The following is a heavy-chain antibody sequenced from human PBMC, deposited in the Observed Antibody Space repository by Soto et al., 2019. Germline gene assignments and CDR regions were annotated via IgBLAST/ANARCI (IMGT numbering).Heavy chain of an antibody. CDR3: AKGGSITMIVVVMIDY. V-gene: IGHV3-23*01. D-gene: IGHD3-22*01. CDR1: GFTFSSYA. Sequence: PGGSLRLSCAASGFTFSSYAMSWVRQAPGKGLEWVSAISGSGGSTYYADSVKGRFTISRDNSKNTLHLQRNSLRAEDTAVYYCAKGGSITMIVVVMIDYWGQGTLVTVSS. J-gene: IGHJ4*02. CDR2: ISGSGGST.